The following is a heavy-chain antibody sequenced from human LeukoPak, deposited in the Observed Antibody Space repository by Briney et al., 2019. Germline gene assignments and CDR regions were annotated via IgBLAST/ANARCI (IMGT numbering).Heavy chain of an antibody. J-gene: IGHJ2*01. Sequence: SETLSLTCTVSGDSIRSYYWSWIRQPPGKGLEWIGYIYYSETANYNPSLKSRVTISVDTSKNQFSLKLTSVTAADTAVYYCARVYYSSSYDYWYFDLWGRGTLVTVSS. CDR3: ARVYYSSSYDYWYFDL. D-gene: IGHD6-13*01. CDR1: GDSIRSYY. V-gene: IGHV4-59*01. CDR2: IYYSETA.